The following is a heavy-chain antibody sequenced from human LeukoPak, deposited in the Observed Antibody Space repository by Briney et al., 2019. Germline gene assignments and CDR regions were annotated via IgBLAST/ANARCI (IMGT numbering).Heavy chain of an antibody. CDR1: GFTFKNYG. CDR3: AKSRSYDSSCYSFDY. V-gene: IGHV3-23*01. J-gene: IGHJ4*02. D-gene: IGHD3-22*01. Sequence: GGSLRLSCAASGFTFKNYGMNWVRQAPGKGLEWVSYITGSGGSAYYADSVKGRFTISRDNPKNTLYLHMNSLKAEDTAVYYCAKSRSYDSSCYSFDYWGQGTLVTVSS. CDR2: ITGSGGSA.